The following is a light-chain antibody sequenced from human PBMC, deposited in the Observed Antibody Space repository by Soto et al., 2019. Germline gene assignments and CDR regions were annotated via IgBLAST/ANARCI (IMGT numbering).Light chain of an antibody. CDR2: AAS. V-gene: IGKV1-39*01. Sequence: IEMTQSPYSLSASVGDRVTITCRASQSISSYLNWYQQKPGKAPKLLIYAASSLQSGVPSRFSGSGSGTDFTLTISSLQPEDFATYYCQQSYSTPRTFGQGTRPEIK. J-gene: IGKJ5*01. CDR1: QSISSY. CDR3: QQSYSTPRT.